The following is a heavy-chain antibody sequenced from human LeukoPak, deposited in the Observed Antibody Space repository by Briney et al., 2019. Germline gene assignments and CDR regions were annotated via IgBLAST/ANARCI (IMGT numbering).Heavy chain of an antibody. CDR3: AKVLDGSWYESKWFDP. Sequence: GGSLRLSCAASGFTFSSYGMHWVRQAPGKGLEWVAVISYDGSNKYYADSVKGRFTISRDNSKNTLYLQMNSLRAEDTAVYYCAKVLDGSWYESKWFDPWGQGTLVTVSS. J-gene: IGHJ5*02. CDR1: GFTFSSYG. V-gene: IGHV3-30*18. CDR2: ISYDGSNK. D-gene: IGHD6-13*01.